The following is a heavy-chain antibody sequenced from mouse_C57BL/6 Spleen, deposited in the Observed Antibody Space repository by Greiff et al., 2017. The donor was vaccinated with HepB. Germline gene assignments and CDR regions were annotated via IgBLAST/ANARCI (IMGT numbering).Heavy chain of an antibody. Sequence: VQLQQSGAELVKPGASVKMSCKASGYTFTSYWITWVKQRPGQGLEWIGDIYPGSGSTNYNEKFKSKAKLTVDTSSSTASMQLSSLTSGDSAVYYWARRSYDGYLNYWGQGTTLTVAS. CDR1: GYTFTSYW. V-gene: IGHV1-55*01. J-gene: IGHJ2*01. CDR3: ARRSYDGYLNY. D-gene: IGHD2-3*01. CDR2: IYPGSGST.